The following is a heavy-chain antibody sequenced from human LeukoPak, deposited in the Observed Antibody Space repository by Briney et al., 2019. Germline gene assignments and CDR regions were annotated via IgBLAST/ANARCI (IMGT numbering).Heavy chain of an antibody. J-gene: IGHJ4*02. D-gene: IGHD6-13*01. Sequence: SETLSLTCTVSGGSISSYYWSWVRQPPGKGLEWIGYIYYSGSTNYNPSLKSRVTISVDTSKNQFSLKLSSVTAADTAVYYCARGIAAAGVDYWGQGTLVTVSS. CDR2: IYYSGST. CDR3: ARGIAAAGVDY. CDR1: GGSISSYY. V-gene: IGHV4-59*01.